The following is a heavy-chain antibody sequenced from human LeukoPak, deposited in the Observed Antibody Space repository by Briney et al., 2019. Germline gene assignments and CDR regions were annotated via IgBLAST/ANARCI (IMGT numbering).Heavy chain of an antibody. J-gene: IGHJ3*01. CDR1: GFTFSSYE. CDR3: AREYSSSSGRAFDF. D-gene: IGHD6-6*01. V-gene: IGHV3-48*03. Sequence: GGPLKLSFAASGFTFSSYELNWVRQPPGKGLEWVPYISGSGSAIYYADSVKGRFTISRDNAKNSLYLQMNSLRAEDTAVYYCAREYSSSSGRAFDFWDQGTMVTVSS. CDR2: ISGSGSAI.